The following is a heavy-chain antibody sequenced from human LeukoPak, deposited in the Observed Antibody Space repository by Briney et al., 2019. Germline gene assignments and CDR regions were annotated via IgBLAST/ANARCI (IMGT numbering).Heavy chain of an antibody. D-gene: IGHD2-15*01. V-gene: IGHV1-18*01. Sequence: ASVKVSCKASGYTFTSYGINWVRQAPGQGLEWMGWISAYNGNTNYAQKLQGRVTMTTDTSTSTAYMELRSLRSDDTAVYYCARDRLPYCSGGSCSLGYWGQGTLVTVSS. J-gene: IGHJ4*02. CDR2: ISAYNGNT. CDR1: GYTFTSYG. CDR3: ARDRLPYCSGGSCSLGY.